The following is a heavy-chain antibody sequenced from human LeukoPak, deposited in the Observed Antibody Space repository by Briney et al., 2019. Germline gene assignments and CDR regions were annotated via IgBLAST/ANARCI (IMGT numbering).Heavy chain of an antibody. CDR2: IIPIFGTA. Sequence: SVKVSCKASGGTFSSYAISWVRQAPGQGFEWMGGIIPIFGTANYAQKSQGRVTITADESTSTAYMELSSLRSEDTAVYYCARDDYGDYVFEGFDYWGQGTLVTVSS. V-gene: IGHV1-69*13. CDR1: GGTFSSYA. J-gene: IGHJ4*02. D-gene: IGHD4-17*01. CDR3: ARDDYGDYVFEGFDY.